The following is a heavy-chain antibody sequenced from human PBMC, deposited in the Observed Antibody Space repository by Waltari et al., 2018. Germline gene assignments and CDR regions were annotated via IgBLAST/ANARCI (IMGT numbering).Heavy chain of an antibody. J-gene: IGHJ6*02. Sequence: QVQLQQWGAGLLQPSETLSLTCAVYGGSFRGYYWGRIRRSPEKGLEWIGEINHAGNRNYNPSLRSRVTMLVDTSRSQFTLKLSSMTAADTALYYCVRLEDCTGPGGNCYSGDSFALDVWGQGTTVTVSS. CDR2: INHAGNR. D-gene: IGHD2-8*02. V-gene: IGHV4-34*02. CDR1: GGSFRGYY. CDR3: VRLEDCTGPGGNCYSGDSFALDV.